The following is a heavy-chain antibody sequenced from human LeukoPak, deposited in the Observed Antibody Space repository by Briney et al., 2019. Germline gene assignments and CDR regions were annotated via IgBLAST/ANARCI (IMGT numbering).Heavy chain of an antibody. V-gene: IGHV3-53*01. CDR3: VRNSGELGA. J-gene: IGHJ5*02. CDR1: GFTVSNNY. D-gene: IGHD2-21*01. Sequence: PGGSLRLSCAASGFTVSNNYMSWVRRAAGKGLEWVALIYSGGSTYYADSVKGRFTISRDNSKNTLHLQMNILRAEDTAVYYCVRNSGELGAWGQGTLVTVSS. CDR2: IYSGGST.